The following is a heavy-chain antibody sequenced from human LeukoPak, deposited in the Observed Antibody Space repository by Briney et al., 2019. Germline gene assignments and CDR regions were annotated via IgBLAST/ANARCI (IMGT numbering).Heavy chain of an antibody. CDR3: ARERVVVGRGYYGMDV. CDR1: GFTFSSYW. D-gene: IGHD2-2*01. V-gene: IGHV3-74*01. J-gene: IGHJ6*02. Sequence: GGSLRLSCAASGFTFSSYWMHWVRQAPGKGLVRVSHISSDGSGTSYAGSVKGRFTISRDNSMNTLYLQMNSLRVDDTAVYYCARERVVVGRGYYGMDVWGQGATVTVSS. CDR2: ISSDGSGT.